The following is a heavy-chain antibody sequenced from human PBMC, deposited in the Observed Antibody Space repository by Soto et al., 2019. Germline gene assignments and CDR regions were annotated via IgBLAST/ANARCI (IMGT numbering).Heavy chain of an antibody. CDR1: GGSISSGGYY. V-gene: IGHV4-31*03. CDR3: ARDNESNGDSVGGAFDI. D-gene: IGHD4-17*01. Sequence: QVQLQESGPGLVKPSQTLSLTCTVSGGSISSGGYYWSWIRQHPGKGLEWIGYIYYSGSTYYNPSLKGRVTISVDTSKNQFSLKLSSVTAADTAVYYCARDNESNGDSVGGAFDIWGQGTMVTVSS. CDR2: IYYSGST. J-gene: IGHJ3*02.